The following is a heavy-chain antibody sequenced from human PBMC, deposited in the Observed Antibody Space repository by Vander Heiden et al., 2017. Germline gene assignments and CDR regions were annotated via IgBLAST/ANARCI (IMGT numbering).Heavy chain of an antibody. CDR1: GFTFGQYY. V-gene: IGHV3-74*01. J-gene: IGHJ6*02. CDR3: ARGNYGMDV. CDR2: INSDGSIT. Sequence: EVQLVESGGGSVQPGGSRRLSCVGSGFTFGQYYIHWMRQAPGKGLVWVSNINSDGSITNHADAARGRFTISRDNARSTVYLQMNDLRAEDTAVYYCARGNYGMDVWGQGSTVTVSS.